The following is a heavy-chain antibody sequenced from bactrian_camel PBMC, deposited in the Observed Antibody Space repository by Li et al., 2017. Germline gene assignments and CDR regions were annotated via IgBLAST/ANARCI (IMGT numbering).Heavy chain of an antibody. CDR1: GYDALYLC. CDR3: AAGFVYNDAWFLEEDYRY. V-gene: IGHV3S63*01. D-gene: IGHD6*01. CDR2: IRTVGPI. J-gene: IGHJ4*01. Sequence: HVQLVESGGGSVQAGGSLRLSCAVSGYDALYLCMGWFRQAPGKEREGVASIRTVGPIGYADSVKGRFTISQDDARETVWLQMDSLQPDDTAVYYCAAGFVYNDAWFLEEDYRYWGRGTQVTVS.